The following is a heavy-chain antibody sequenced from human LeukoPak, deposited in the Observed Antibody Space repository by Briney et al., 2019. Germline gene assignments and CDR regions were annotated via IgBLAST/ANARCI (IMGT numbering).Heavy chain of an antibody. V-gene: IGHV4-59*01. D-gene: IGHD3-10*01. CDR3: ARAVGGDGSGSL. CDR2: IYYRVTS. J-gene: IGHJ4*02. CDR1: GGSISSYY. Sequence: KPSETLSLTCTVSGGSISSYYWSWIRQPPGKGLEWIGCIYYRVTSDYNPSLKSRVTMSVDMSTRQISLKLSSVTAADTAVYYCARAVGGDGSGSLWGPGTLVTVSS.